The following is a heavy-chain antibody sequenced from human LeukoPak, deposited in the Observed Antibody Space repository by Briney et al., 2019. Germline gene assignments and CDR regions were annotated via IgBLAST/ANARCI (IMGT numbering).Heavy chain of an antibody. Sequence: SETLSLTCAVYGGSVSGHFWSWIRQAPGKGLEWIGESNYNVNSNYNPSLKTRVSISVDTSKNQFSLKLSSVTAADTAVYYCARSDSSSSVVLGSYYGMDVWGQGTTVTV. J-gene: IGHJ6*02. CDR2: SNYNVNS. CDR3: ARSDSSSSVVLGSYYGMDV. CDR1: GGSVSGHF. V-gene: IGHV4-34*01. D-gene: IGHD6-6*01.